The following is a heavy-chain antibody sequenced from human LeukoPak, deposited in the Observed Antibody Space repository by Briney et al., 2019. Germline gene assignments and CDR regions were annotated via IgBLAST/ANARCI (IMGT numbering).Heavy chain of an antibody. J-gene: IGHJ4*02. CDR2: IIPILGIA. V-gene: IGHV1-69*04. Sequence: SVKVSCKASGGTFSSYAISWVRQAPGQGLEWMGRIIPILGIANYAQKFQGRVTITADKSTSTAYMELSSLRAEDTAVYYCARGNYYDSSGYLLGTLWNFDYWGQGTLVTVST. CDR3: ARGNYYDSSGYLLGTLWNFDY. CDR1: GGTFSSYA. D-gene: IGHD3-22*01.